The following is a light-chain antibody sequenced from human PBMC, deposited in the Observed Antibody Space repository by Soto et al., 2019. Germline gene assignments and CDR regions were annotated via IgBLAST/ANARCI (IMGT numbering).Light chain of an antibody. Sequence: DIQMTQSPSTLSASVGDRVTITCRASQSVSTWLAWYQQKPGKAPQVLISMASTLESGVPSRFSGSGSGTEFTLTISSLHPDDFATYYCQQYNSYSPWTFGQGTKVEIK. CDR1: QSVSTW. CDR2: MAS. J-gene: IGKJ1*01. V-gene: IGKV1-5*03. CDR3: QQYNSYSPWT.